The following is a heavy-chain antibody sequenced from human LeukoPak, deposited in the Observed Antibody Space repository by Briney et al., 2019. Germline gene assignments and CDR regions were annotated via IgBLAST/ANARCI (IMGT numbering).Heavy chain of an antibody. CDR1: GFTFSNYN. Sequence: PGGSLRLSCAASGFTFSNYNMKWVRQAPGKGLEWVSSITGSSAYINYADSVKGRFTISRDNAKNTLYLQMNSLRAEDTAVYYCSRGVGATDSWGQGTLVTVSS. CDR3: SRGVGATDS. D-gene: IGHD1-26*01. V-gene: IGHV3-21*01. CDR2: ITGSSAYI. J-gene: IGHJ4*02.